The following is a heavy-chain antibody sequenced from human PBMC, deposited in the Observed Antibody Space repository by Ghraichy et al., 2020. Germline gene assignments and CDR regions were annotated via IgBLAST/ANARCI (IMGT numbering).Heavy chain of an antibody. CDR1: GFTFSSYS. CDR2: ISSSSSTI. CDR3: ARDRWDIVVVPAPYDDAFDI. Sequence: GESLNISCAASGFTFSSYSMNWVRQAPGKGLEWVSYISSSSSTIYYADSVKGRFTISRDNAKNSLYLQMNSLRDEDTAVYYCARDRWDIVVVPAPYDDAFDIWGQGTVVTVSS. V-gene: IGHV3-48*02. J-gene: IGHJ3*02. D-gene: IGHD2-2*01.